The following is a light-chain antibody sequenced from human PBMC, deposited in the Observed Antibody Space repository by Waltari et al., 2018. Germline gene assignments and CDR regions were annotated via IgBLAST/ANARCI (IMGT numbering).Light chain of an antibody. J-gene: IGKJ1*01. Sequence: VMTQSPATLSVSPGERVTPSCRASQGVSNNLAWYQPKPGQAPRLLIYGASTRATGIPARFSGSGSGTEFTLTISSLQSEDFAVYYCQQYNNWPRTFGQGTKVEIK. CDR2: GAS. CDR3: QQYNNWPRT. CDR1: QGVSNN. V-gene: IGKV3-15*01.